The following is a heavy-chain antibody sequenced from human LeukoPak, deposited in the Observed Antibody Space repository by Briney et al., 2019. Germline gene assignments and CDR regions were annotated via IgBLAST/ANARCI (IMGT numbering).Heavy chain of an antibody. CDR2: IIPIFGTA. Sequence: ASVKVSCKASGGTFSSYAISWVRQAPGQGLEWMGGIIPIFGTANYAQKFPGRVTITTDESTSTAYMELSSLRSEDTAVYYCATLIQSSSSNYYYYYMDVWGKGTTVTVSS. CDR3: ATLIQSSSSNYYYYYMDV. D-gene: IGHD6-6*01. V-gene: IGHV1-69*05. CDR1: GGTFSSYA. J-gene: IGHJ6*03.